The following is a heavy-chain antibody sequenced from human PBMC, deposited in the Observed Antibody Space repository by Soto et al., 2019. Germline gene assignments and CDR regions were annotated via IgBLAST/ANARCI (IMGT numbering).Heavy chain of an antibody. D-gene: IGHD6-13*01. V-gene: IGHV1-46*01. J-gene: IGHJ6*02. CDR1: GYTFTSYY. CDR2: INPSGGST. CDR3: ARMSSSWPMGMDV. Sequence: SVKVSCKASGYTFTSYYMHWVRQAPGQGLEWMGIINPSGGSTSYAQKFQGRVTMARDTSTGTVYMELSSLRSEDTAVYYCARMSSSWPMGMDVWGQGTTVTVSS.